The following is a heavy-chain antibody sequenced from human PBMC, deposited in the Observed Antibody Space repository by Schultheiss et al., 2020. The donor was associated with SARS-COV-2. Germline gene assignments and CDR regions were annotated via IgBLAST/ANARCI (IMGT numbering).Heavy chain of an antibody. Sequence: SETLSLTCTVSGGSISSYYWSWIRQPPGKGLEWIGYIYYSGSTNYNPSLKSRVTISVDTSKNQFSLKLSSVTAADTAVYYCARDGAPRIWSGSGGMDVWGKGTTVTVSS. CDR3: ARDGAPRIWSGSGGMDV. D-gene: IGHD3-3*01. V-gene: IGHV4-59*12. CDR2: IYYSGST. CDR1: GGSISSYY. J-gene: IGHJ6*04.